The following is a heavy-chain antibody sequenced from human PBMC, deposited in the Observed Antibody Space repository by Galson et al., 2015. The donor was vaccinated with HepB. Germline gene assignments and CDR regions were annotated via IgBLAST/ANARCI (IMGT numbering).Heavy chain of an antibody. CDR3: ARAKGGEQWLVEYYFDY. D-gene: IGHD6-19*01. J-gene: IGHJ4*02. CDR2: INWNGGST. Sequence: SLRLSCAASGFTFSSYSMNWVRQAPGKGLEWVSGINWNGGSTGYADSVKGRFTISRDNAKNSLYLQMNSLRAEDTALYYCARAKGGEQWLVEYYFDYWGQGTLVTVSS. CDR1: GFTFSSYS. V-gene: IGHV3-20*04.